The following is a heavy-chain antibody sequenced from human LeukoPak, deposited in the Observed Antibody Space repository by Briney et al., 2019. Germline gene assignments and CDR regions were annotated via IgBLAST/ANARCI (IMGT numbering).Heavy chain of an antibody. CDR2: ISSSGSTI. CDR1: GFTFSDHY. Sequence: PGGSLRLSCAASGFTFSDHYMSWIRQAPGEGLEWVSYISSSGSTIYYADSVKGRFTISRDNAKNSLYLQMNSLRAEDTAVYYCARVPSGGGYCSGGSCYSTYYYGMDVWGQGTTVTVSS. J-gene: IGHJ6*02. D-gene: IGHD2-15*01. V-gene: IGHV3-11*01. CDR3: ARVPSGGGYCSGGSCYSTYYYGMDV.